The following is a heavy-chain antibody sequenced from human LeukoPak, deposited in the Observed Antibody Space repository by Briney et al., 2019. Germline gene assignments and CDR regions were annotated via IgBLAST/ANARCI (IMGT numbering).Heavy chain of an antibody. J-gene: IGHJ2*01. Sequence: GGSLRLSCAVSGFTFSTYTMCWVRQPPGKGLEWVSIIGGSGGDIHYADSVKGRFTISRDNAKNTVYLQLNSLGDEDTGVYYCARANPADFDLWGRGTVVTVSS. CDR1: GFTFSTYT. V-gene: IGHV3-23*01. CDR3: ARANPADFDL. D-gene: IGHD1-14*01. CDR2: IGGSGGDI.